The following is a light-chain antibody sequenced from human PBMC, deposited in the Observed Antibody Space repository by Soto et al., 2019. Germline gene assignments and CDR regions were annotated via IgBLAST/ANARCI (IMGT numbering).Light chain of an antibody. CDR3: QQDYNLPLT. Sequence: PGERVTLSCRASQSVSSSYLTWYQQKPGQAPRLLICGASTRATSVPARFSGSGSGTDFILTISGLQPEDFAIFYCQQDYNLPLTFGGGTKVEIK. CDR1: QSVSSSY. J-gene: IGKJ4*01. CDR2: GAS. V-gene: IGKV3D-7*01.